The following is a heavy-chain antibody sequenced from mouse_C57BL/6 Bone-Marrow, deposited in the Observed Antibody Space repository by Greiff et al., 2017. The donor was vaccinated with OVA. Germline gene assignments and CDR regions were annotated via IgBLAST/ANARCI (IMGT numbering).Heavy chain of an antibody. V-gene: IGHV1-4*01. CDR1: GYTFTSYT. Sequence: VQLVESGAELARPGASVKMSCKASGYTFTSYTMHWVKQRPGQGLEWIGYINPSSGYTKYNQKFKDKATLTADKSSSTAYMQLSSLTSEDAAVYYCARFLGDFDYWGQGTTLTVSS. D-gene: IGHD4-1*01. CDR3: ARFLGDFDY. CDR2: INPSSGYT. J-gene: IGHJ2*01.